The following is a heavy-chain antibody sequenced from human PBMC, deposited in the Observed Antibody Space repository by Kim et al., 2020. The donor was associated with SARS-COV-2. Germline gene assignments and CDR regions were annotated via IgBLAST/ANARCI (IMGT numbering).Heavy chain of an antibody. CDR2: IWYDGSNK. J-gene: IGHJ6*02. V-gene: IGHV3-33*01. CDR1: GFTFSSYG. D-gene: IGHD3-3*01. Sequence: GGSLRLSCAASGFTFSSYGMHWVRQAPGKGLEWVAVIWYDGSNKYYADSVKGRFTISRDNSKNTLYLQMNSLRAEDTAVYYCARDSDLRRTISGPGVWGQGTTVTVSS. CDR3: ARDSDLRRTISGPGV.